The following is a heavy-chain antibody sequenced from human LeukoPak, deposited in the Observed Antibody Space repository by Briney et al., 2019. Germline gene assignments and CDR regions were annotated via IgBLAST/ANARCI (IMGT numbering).Heavy chain of an antibody. Sequence: SETLSLTCAVYGGSFSGYYWSWIRQPPGKGLEWIGEINHSGSTNYNPSLKSRVTISVDTSKNQFSLKLSSVTAADTAVYYCARERYYDSSGYSSWGQGTLVTVSS. J-gene: IGHJ5*02. D-gene: IGHD3-22*01. CDR2: INHSGST. V-gene: IGHV4-34*01. CDR3: ARERYYDSSGYSS. CDR1: GGSFSGYY.